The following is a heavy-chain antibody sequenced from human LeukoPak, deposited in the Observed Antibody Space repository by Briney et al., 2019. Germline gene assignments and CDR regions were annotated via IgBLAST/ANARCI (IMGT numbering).Heavy chain of an antibody. D-gene: IGHD6-6*01. CDR1: GYTFTSYA. CDR3: ATTSSSSDDAFDI. V-gene: IGHV1-3*01. Sequence: ASVKVSCKASGYTFTSYAMHWVRQAPGQRLEWMGWINAGNGNTKYSQKFQGRVTITADESTSTAYMELSSLRSEDTAVYYCATTSSSSDDAFDIWGQGTMVTVSS. CDR2: INAGNGNT. J-gene: IGHJ3*02.